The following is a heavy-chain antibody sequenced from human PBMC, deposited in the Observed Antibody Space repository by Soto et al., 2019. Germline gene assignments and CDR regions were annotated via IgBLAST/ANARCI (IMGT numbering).Heavy chain of an antibody. V-gene: IGHV3-21*01. CDR2: ISSSSSYI. CDR3: ARGGSGSYYIFDY. Sequence: GGSLRLSCRAAGFTFSSYSMNWVRQAPGKGLEWVSSISSSSSYIYYADSVKGRFTISRDNAKNSLYLQMISLRAEDTAVYYCARGGSGSYYIFDYWGQGTLVTVSS. CDR1: GFTFSSYS. J-gene: IGHJ4*02. D-gene: IGHD3-10*01.